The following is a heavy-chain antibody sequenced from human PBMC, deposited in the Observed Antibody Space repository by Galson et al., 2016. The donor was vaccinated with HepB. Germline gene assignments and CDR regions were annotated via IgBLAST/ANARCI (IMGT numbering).Heavy chain of an antibody. CDR2: ISSGSAYK. V-gene: IGHV3-21*01. J-gene: IGHJ4*02. D-gene: IGHD6-13*01. Sequence: SLRLSCAASGFTFSTNSMNWVHQAPGKGLEWASSISSGSAYKYYADSVKGRFTISRDNAKNSLYLQMNSLRVEDTAVYYCARLRFSSSWYKDYWGQGTLVTVSS. CDR1: GFTFSTNS. CDR3: ARLRFSSSWYKDY.